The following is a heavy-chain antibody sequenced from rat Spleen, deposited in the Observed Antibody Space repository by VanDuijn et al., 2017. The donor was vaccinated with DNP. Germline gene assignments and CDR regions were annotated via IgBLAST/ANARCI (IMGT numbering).Heavy chain of an antibody. D-gene: IGHD1-11*01. Sequence: QVQLKESGPGLVQPSEILSLTCTVSGVSLTSFSVSWVRQSSGKGPEWLGRMWYDGDAAYNPAIKSRLSISRDTSKSQVFFKMNSLQTEDTAMYFCARTTDDIVSSYYFDYWGQGVMVTVSS. CDR3: ARTTDDIVSSYYFDY. CDR1: GVSLTSFS. V-gene: IGHV2-70*01. J-gene: IGHJ2*01. CDR2: MWYDGDA.